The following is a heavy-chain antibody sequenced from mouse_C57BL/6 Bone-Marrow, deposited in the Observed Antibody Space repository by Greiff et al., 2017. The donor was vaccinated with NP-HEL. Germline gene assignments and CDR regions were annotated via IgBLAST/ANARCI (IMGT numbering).Heavy chain of an antibody. CDR2: IYPGSGNT. J-gene: IGHJ1*03. CDR3: ARRGTTVVFDV. Sequence: PGQGLEWIARIYPGSGNTYYNEKFKGKATLTAEKSSSTAYMQLSSLTSEDSAVYFCARRGTTVVFDVWGTGTTVTVSS. D-gene: IGHD1-1*01. V-gene: IGHV1-76*01.